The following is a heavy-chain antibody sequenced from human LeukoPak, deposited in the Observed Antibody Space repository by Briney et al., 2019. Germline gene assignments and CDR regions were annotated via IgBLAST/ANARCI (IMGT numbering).Heavy chain of an antibody. CDR1: GGSVSSTTYY. D-gene: IGHD4-23*01. CDR2: ISYSGRT. J-gene: IGHJ3*01. V-gene: IGHV4-39*07. CDR3: AVSTVGAPVPQPFDF. Sequence: PSETLSLTCTVSGGSVSSTTYYWGWIRQPPGKGLEWIGSISYSGRTFYSPSLKSRVTISLDTSKNQLSLRLNSVTAADTAVYFCAVSTVGAPVPQPFDFWGQGTMVTVSS.